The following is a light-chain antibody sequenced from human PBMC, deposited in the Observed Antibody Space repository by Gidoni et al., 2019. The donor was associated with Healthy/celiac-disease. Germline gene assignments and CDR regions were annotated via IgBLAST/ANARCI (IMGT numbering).Light chain of an antibody. CDR2: DAS. Sequence: EIVLTQSPATLSLSPGERATLSCRASQSVSSYLAWYQQKPGQAPRLLIYDASNRATGIPARFSGSGSGTDCTLTISSLEPEDFAVYYCQSGTFGQGTKVEIK. J-gene: IGKJ1*01. CDR3: QSGT. V-gene: IGKV3-11*01. CDR1: QSVSSY.